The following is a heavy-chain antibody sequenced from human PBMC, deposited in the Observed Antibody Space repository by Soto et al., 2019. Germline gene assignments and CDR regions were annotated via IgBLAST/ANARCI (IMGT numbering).Heavy chain of an antibody. J-gene: IGHJ5*02. CDR2: IYWDDDK. CDR1: GFSLSTSGVG. CDR3: AHRPRGTPYTEDWFDT. V-gene: IGHV2-5*02. D-gene: IGHD1-20*01. Sequence: SGPTLVNPTQTLTLTCTFSGFSLSTSGVGVGWIRQPPGKALEWLALIYWDDDKRYSPSLKSRLTITKDTSKNQVVLTMTNMDPVDTATYYCAHRPRGTPYTEDWFDTWGQGTLVTVSS.